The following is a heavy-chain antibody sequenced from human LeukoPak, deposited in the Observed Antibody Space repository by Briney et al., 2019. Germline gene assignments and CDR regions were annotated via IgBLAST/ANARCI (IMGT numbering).Heavy chain of an antibody. CDR1: GFKFDDYG. D-gene: IGHD6-19*01. V-gene: IGHV3-20*04. J-gene: IGHJ3*01. Sequence: GGSLRLSCAASGFKFDDYGMSWVRQVPGKGPEWVAGNNWNGGSTNYADSARRRFTMSRDNAKKILYLQMKSLRVEDTALYYCSRDPAPRQWQRIGAFDLGGHGKMVIVSS. CDR2: NNWNGGST. CDR3: SRDPAPRQWQRIGAFDL.